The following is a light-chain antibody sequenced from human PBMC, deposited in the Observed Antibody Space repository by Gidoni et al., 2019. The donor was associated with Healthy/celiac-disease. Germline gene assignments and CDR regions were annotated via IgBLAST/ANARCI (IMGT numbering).Light chain of an antibody. CDR3: CSYAGSSTWV. CDR1: SSDVGSYNL. J-gene: IGLJ3*02. Sequence: QSALTQPASVSGSTGQSITISCTGTSSDVGSYNLVSWYQQHPGKAPKLMIYEGSKRPSGVSNRFSGSKSGNTASLTISGLQAEVEADYYCCSYAGSSTWVFGGGTKLTVL. V-gene: IGLV2-23*01. CDR2: EGS.